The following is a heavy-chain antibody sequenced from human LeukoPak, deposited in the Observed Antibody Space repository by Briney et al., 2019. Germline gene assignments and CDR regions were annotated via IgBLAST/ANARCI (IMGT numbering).Heavy chain of an antibody. CDR1: GFTFSSFS. CDR2: ITSGSSYI. CDR3: TRDLRGHY. Sequence: GGSLRLSCAGSGFTFSSFSMSWVRQAPGKGLEWVSSITSGSSYIYYADSVKGRFTISRDNAENSLYLQMNSLRAEETAVYYCTRDLRGHYWRRGPLVTVSS. J-gene: IGHJ4*02. V-gene: IGHV3-21*01.